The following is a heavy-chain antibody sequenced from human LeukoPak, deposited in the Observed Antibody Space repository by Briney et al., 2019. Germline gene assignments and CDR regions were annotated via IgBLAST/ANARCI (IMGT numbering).Heavy chain of an antibody. Sequence: SETLSLTCAVYGGSFSGYYWSWIRQPPGKGLEWIGEINHSGSTNYNPSLKSRVTISVDTSKNQFSLKLSSVTAADTAVYYCASGTRVAAKHYYYYMDVWGKGTTVTVSS. CDR3: ASGTRVAAKHYYYYMDV. V-gene: IGHV4-34*01. CDR2: INHSGST. D-gene: IGHD2-15*01. J-gene: IGHJ6*03. CDR1: GGSFSGYY.